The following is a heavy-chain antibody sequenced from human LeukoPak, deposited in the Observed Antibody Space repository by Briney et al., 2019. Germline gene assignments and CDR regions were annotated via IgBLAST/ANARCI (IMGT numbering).Heavy chain of an antibody. Sequence: SETLSLTYTVSGGSISSSSYYWGWIRQPPGKGLEWIGSIYYSGSTYYNPSLKSRVTISVDTSKNQFSLKLSSVTAADTAVYYCASHESESGSYYREGYYFDYWGQGTLVTVSS. CDR2: IYYSGST. V-gene: IGHV4-39*01. J-gene: IGHJ4*02. CDR3: ASHESESGSYYREGYYFDY. D-gene: IGHD1-26*01. CDR1: GGSISSSSYY.